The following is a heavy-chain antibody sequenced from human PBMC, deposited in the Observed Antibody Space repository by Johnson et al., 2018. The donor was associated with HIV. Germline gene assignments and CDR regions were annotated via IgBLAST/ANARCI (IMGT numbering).Heavy chain of an antibody. D-gene: IGHD3-10*01. V-gene: IGHV3-53*01. CDR3: ARALSRFGVSDAFDV. Sequence: VQLVESGGGLEQPGGSLRLSCAASGFTFASSAMSWVRQAPGKGLEWVSEIYSGGSTYYADSVKGRFIISRDSSKNTLYLQMNSLRVEDTAVYYCARALSRFGVSDAFDVWGQGTMVTVSS. J-gene: IGHJ3*01. CDR2: IYSGGST. CDR1: GFTFASSA.